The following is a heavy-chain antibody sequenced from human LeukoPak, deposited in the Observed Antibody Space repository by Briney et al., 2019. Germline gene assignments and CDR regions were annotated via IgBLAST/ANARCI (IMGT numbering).Heavy chain of an antibody. Sequence: GASVKVSCKASGYTFTAYYMHWVRQAPGQGLEWMGWINPNSGGTNYAQKFQGRVTLTRDTSVSTAYMELSRLRSDDTAVYYCARHDWSGYSFSGFRLNWFDPWGQGTLVTVSS. CDR3: ARHDWSGYSFSGFRLNWFDP. D-gene: IGHD3-3*01. V-gene: IGHV1-2*02. CDR1: GYTFTAYY. J-gene: IGHJ5*02. CDR2: INPNSGGT.